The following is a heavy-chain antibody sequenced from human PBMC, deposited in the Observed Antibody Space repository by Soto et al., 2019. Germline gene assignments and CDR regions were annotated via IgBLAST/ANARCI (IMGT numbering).Heavy chain of an antibody. CDR1: GYTLTELS. CDR2: FDPEDGET. V-gene: IGHV1-24*01. J-gene: IGHJ4*02. D-gene: IGHD6-13*01. CDR3: ATVGRLTGAAGREYLDY. Sequence: ASVKVSCKVSGYTLTELSMHWVRQAPGKGLEWMGGFDPEDGETIYAQKFQGRVTMTEDTSTDTAYMELSSLSSEDTAVYYCATVGRLTGAAGREYLDYWGQGTLVTVSS.